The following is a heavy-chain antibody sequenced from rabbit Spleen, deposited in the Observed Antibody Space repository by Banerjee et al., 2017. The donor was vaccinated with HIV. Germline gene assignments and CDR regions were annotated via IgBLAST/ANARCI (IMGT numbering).Heavy chain of an antibody. CDR3: ARYSDNTIYSL. Sequence: QEQLVESGGGLVQPEGSLTLTCTVSGFSFSNSYYMCWVRQAPGKGLEWIGCIYTGYGSTYYASWAKGRFTISKTSSTTVTLQVTSLTAADTATYFCARYSDNTIYSLWGQGTLVTVS. D-gene: IGHD2-1*01. CDR2: IYTGYGST. CDR1: GFSFSNSYY. J-gene: IGHJ4*01. V-gene: IGHV1S45*01.